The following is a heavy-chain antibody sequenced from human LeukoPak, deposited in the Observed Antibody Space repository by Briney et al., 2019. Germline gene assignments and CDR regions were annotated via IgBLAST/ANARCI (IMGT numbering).Heavy chain of an antibody. CDR2: MNPNTGNT. V-gene: IGHV1-8*03. CDR1: GYTFTSYD. J-gene: IGHJ6*03. CDR3: ARGVGATISYYHYYIDV. Sequence: ASVKVSCKASGYTFTSYDINWVRQASGQGLEWMGWMNPNTGNTGYAQKFQGRVTITRNTSISTVYMELSSLRSEATAVYYCARGVGATISYYHYYIDVWGKGTTVTVSS. D-gene: IGHD1-26*01.